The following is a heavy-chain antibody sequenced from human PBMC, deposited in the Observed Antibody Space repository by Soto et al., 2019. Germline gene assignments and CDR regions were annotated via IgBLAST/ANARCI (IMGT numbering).Heavy chain of an antibody. CDR3: ARESGGATATLDYYYFYMDV. Sequence: QVQLVQSGAEVKRPGASVTVSCRSSGDTFNDYYIHWVRHAPGQGLEWMGWINPNGGVTKYAQKFQGWVSMTRDTPIRPVYRQLSRLRSDDTAVYYCARESGGATATLDYYYFYMDVWGTGTTVTVSS. CDR2: INPNGGVT. D-gene: IGHD5-12*01. J-gene: IGHJ6*03. V-gene: IGHV1-2*04. CDR1: GDTFNDYY.